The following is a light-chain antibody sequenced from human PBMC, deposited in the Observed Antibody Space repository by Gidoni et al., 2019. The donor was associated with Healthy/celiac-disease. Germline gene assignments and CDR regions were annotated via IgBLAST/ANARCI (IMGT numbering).Light chain of an antibody. CDR3: QQYNNWPRT. CDR1: QSVSSN. Sequence: EIVMTQSPATLSVSPGERATLSCRASQSVSSNLAWYQQKPGQAPRLLIYGASIRATGIPARFSSSGSGTEFTLTISILQSEDFAVYYCQQYNNWPRTFGQGTKVEIK. J-gene: IGKJ1*01. V-gene: IGKV3D-15*03. CDR2: GAS.